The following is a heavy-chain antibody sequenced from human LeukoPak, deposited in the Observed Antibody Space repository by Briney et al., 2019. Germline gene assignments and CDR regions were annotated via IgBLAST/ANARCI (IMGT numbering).Heavy chain of an antibody. J-gene: IGHJ4*02. V-gene: IGHV3-21*03. Sequence: GGSLRLSCAASEFTFSSYSMSWVRQAPGKGLEWVSSISSSSTYIYYADSVKGRFTISRDNARNSLYLQMNSLKTEDTAVYYCTTDAWVSDYFDYWGQGTLVTVSS. CDR3: TTDAWVSDYFDY. CDR2: ISSSSTYI. D-gene: IGHD2-8*01. CDR1: EFTFSSYS.